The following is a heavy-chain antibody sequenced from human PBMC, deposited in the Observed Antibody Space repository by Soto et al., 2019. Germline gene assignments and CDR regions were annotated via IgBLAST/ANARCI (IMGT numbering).Heavy chain of an antibody. CDR3: ARDGGAAAGKRWFDP. CDR2: IYYSGST. D-gene: IGHD6-13*01. V-gene: IGHV4-59*01. Sequence: SETLSLTCTVCGGSISSYYCSWIRQPPGKGLEWIGYIYYSGSTNYNPSLKSRVTISVDTSKNQFSLKLSSVTAADTAVYYCARDGGAAAGKRWFDPWGQRTLFTLYS. J-gene: IGHJ5*02. CDR1: GGSISSYY.